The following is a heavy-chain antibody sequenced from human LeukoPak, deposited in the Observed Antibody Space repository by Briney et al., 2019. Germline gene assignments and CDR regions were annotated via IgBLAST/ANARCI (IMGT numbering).Heavy chain of an antibody. V-gene: IGHV3-7*01. CDR1: GFSFTNYW. CDR2: IKQDGSEK. CDR3: ARDRPTGDFDY. J-gene: IGHJ4*02. Sequence: PGGSLRLSCAASGFSFTNYWMSWVRQAPGEGLEWVANIKQDGSEKNYVDSVKGRFTISRDNAQNPLYLQMNGLRAEDTAVFYCARDRPTGDFDYWGQGTLVTVSS. D-gene: IGHD7-27*01.